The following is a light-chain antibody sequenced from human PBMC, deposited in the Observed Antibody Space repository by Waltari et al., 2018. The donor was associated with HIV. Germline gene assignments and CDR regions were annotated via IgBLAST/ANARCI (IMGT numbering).Light chain of an antibody. V-gene: IGLV3-25*03. J-gene: IGLJ1*01. CDR2: KNT. Sequence: SSELTQPPSVSVSPGQTARTTCSGDASPQPYTHWFQQKPGQAPVVIIHKNTERPSGIPERFSASRSGTTVTLTISGVQTDDEADYYCLSADSSGSYVFGPGTTVTVL. CDR1: ASPQPY. CDR3: LSADSSGSYV.